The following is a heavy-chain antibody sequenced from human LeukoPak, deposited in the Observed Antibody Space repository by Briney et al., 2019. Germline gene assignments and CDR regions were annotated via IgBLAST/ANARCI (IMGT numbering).Heavy chain of an antibody. CDR1: GGSISSYY. J-gene: IGHJ4*02. V-gene: IGHV4-59*08. D-gene: IGHD2-15*01. CDR3: ARHRGAYCSGGNCYSSYYFDY. Sequence: PSETLSLTCTVSGGSISSYYWSWIRQPPGKGLEWVAYIYYSGSTSYNPSLKSRATISVDTSKKQFSLRLSAVTAADTAVYYCARHRGAYCSGGNCYSSYYFDYWGQGTLVTVSS. CDR2: IYYSGST.